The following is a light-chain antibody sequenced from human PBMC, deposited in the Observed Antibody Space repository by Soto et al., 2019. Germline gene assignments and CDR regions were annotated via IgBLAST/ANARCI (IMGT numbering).Light chain of an antibody. CDR3: ISYKRSSPVV. Sequence: QSALTQPASVSGSPGQSITISCTGTSSDVGGYNFVSWYQQHPGKAPKLMISEVSYRPSGVSNRFSGSKSGNTASLTISGLQAAAELDYYPISYKRSSPVVFGGGTKLTVL. V-gene: IGLV2-14*03. CDR1: SSDVGGYNF. J-gene: IGLJ2*01. CDR2: EVS.